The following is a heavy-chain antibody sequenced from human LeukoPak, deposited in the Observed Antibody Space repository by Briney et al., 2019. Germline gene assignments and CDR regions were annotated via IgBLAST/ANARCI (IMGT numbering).Heavy chain of an antibody. D-gene: IGHD2-2*01. CDR2: IIPIFGTA. Sequence: SVKVSYKASGGTFSSYAISWVRQAPGQGLEWMGGIIPIFGTANYAQKFQGRVTITADESTSTAYMELSSLRSEDTAVYYCARGQTLGYCSSTSCSGGKWFDPWGQGTLVTVSS. J-gene: IGHJ5*02. CDR3: ARGQTLGYCSSTSCSGGKWFDP. CDR1: GGTFSSYA. V-gene: IGHV1-69*13.